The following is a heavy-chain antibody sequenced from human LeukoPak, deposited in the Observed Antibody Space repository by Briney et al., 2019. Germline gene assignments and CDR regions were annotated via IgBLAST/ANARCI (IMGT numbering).Heavy chain of an antibody. CDR3: AKAGAMGY. Sequence: PGGSLRLSCAASGFTVSSNYMSWVRQAPGKGLEWVSGVSPGGGPTYYADSVKGRFTISRDDSKNTLYLQMNSLRAEDTAVYYCAKAGAMGYWGQGTLVTVSS. CDR2: VSPGGGPT. J-gene: IGHJ4*02. CDR1: GFTVSSNY. D-gene: IGHD5-18*01. V-gene: IGHV3-53*01.